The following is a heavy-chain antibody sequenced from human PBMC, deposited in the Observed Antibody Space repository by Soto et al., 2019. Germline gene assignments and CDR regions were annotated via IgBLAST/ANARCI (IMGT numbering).Heavy chain of an antibody. D-gene: IGHD2-2*01. V-gene: IGHV1-8*01. CDR1: GYTFTTYD. Sequence: ASVKVSCKASGYTFTTYDINWVRQATGQGLEWMGWINPNSGNTGYAQKFQGRVTMTRNTSINTAYVELSSLRYEDTAVYYCAVASIVVIPAALPKWGQGTLVTVSS. J-gene: IGHJ4*02. CDR3: AVASIVVIPAALPK. CDR2: INPNSGNT.